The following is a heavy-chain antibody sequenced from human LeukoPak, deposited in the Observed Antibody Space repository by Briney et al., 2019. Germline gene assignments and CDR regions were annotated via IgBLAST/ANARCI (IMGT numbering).Heavy chain of an antibody. D-gene: IGHD6-13*01. V-gene: IGHV3-9*01. J-gene: IGHJ4*02. CDR2: ISWNSGSI. Sequence: SGGSLRLSCAASGFTFDDYAMHWVRQAPGKGLEWVSGISWNSGSIGYADPVKGRFTISRDNAKNSLYLQMNSLRAEDTALYYCAKDAEYSSSWSTPHYWGQGTLVTVSS. CDR3: AKDAEYSSSWSTPHY. CDR1: GFTFDDYA.